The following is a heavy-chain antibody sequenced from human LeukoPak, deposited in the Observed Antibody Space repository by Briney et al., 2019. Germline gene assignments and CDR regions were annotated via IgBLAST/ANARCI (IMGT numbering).Heavy chain of an antibody. J-gene: IGHJ4*02. CDR1: GFTFSTFG. D-gene: IGHD3-9*01. CDR2: ISASAGST. Sequence: GGSLRLSCAASGFTFSTFGMNWVRQAPGKGLEWVSAISASAGSTYYADSVKGRFSISRDNSKNTLYLQMNSLRAEDTAVYYCATRGDLSSDWLKYYFEYWGQGTQVTVSS. CDR3: ATRGDLSSDWLKYYFEY. V-gene: IGHV3-23*01.